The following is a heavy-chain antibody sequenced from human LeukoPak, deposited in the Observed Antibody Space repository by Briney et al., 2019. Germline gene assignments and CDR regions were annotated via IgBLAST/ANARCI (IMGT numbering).Heavy chain of an antibody. CDR3: ARYRGTYGSYDY. Sequence: GGSLRLSCAASGFTFSSHSLHWVRQAPGKGLEYVSSISNNGGATNYANSVKGRFTISRDNSKNTLYLQMGSLRPEDMAIYYCARYRGTYGSYDYWGQGALVTVSS. D-gene: IGHD3-10*01. CDR2: ISNNGGAT. J-gene: IGHJ4*02. CDR1: GFTFSSHS. V-gene: IGHV3-64*01.